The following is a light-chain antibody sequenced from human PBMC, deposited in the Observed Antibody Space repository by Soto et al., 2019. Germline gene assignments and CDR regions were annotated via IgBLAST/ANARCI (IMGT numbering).Light chain of an antibody. CDR2: GTN. Sequence: QSVLTQPPSASGTPGQRVTISCSGSSSNIGSNTVSWYQQFPGTAPKLLIYGTNQRPSGVPGRFSGSKSGTSASLAISGLQSEDEADYYCAAWDDSLNGWVFGGGTKLTVL. CDR1: SSNIGSNT. V-gene: IGLV1-44*01. CDR3: AAWDDSLNGWV. J-gene: IGLJ3*02.